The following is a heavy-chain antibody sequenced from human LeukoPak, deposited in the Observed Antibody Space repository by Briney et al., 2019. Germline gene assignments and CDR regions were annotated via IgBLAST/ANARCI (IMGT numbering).Heavy chain of an antibody. V-gene: IGHV1-69*06. J-gene: IGHJ6*03. Sequence: SVKVSCKASGGTFSSYAISWVRQAPGQGLEWMGGIIPIFGTANYAQKFQGRVTITADKSTSTAYMELSSLRSEDTAVYYCARGAVPAATTYYYYYMDVWGKGTTVTVSS. CDR1: GGTFSSYA. CDR2: IIPIFGTA. CDR3: ARGAVPAATTYYYYYMDV. D-gene: IGHD2-2*01.